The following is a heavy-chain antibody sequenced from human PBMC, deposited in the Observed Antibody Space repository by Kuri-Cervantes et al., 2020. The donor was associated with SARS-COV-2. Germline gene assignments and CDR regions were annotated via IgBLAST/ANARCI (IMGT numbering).Heavy chain of an antibody. J-gene: IGHJ6*02. CDR3: TTESDWSGGGYYYYGMDV. Sequence: GESLKISCAASGFTFRNAWMNWVRQAPGKGLEWVGRIKSKNDGETRDNAAPVKGRFTISRDDSKNTLYLQMSSLKTEDTAVYYCTTESDWSGGGYYYYGMDVWGQGTTVTVSS. CDR1: GFTFRNAW. D-gene: IGHD3-16*01. V-gene: IGHV3-15*07. CDR2: IKSKNDGETR.